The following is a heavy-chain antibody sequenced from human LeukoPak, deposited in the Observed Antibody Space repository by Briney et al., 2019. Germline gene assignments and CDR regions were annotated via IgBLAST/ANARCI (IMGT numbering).Heavy chain of an antibody. CDR1: GFTFSSYS. CDR2: ISSSSYI. J-gene: IGHJ3*02. Sequence: GGSLRLSCAASGFTFSSYSMNWVRQTPGKGLEWVSSISSSSYIYYADSVKGRFTISRDNAKNSLYLQMNSLRAEDTAVYYCARDGYYYDSSGYPENAFDIWGQGTMVTLSS. V-gene: IGHV3-21*01. CDR3: ARDGYYYDSSGYPENAFDI. D-gene: IGHD3-22*01.